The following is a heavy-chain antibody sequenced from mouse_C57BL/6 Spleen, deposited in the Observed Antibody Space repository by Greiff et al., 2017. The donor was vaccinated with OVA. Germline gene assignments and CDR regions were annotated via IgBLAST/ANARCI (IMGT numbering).Heavy chain of an antibody. CDR2: IYPGSGST. CDR1: GYTFTSYW. CDR3: ARPAQSPRSAMDY. D-gene: IGHD3-2*02. V-gene: IGHV1-55*01. Sequence: QVQLQQPGAELVKPGASVKMSCKASGYTFTSYWITWVKQRPGQGLEWIGDIYPGSGSTNYNEKFKSKATLTVDTSSSTAYMQLSSLTSEDSAVYYGARPAQSPRSAMDYWGQGTSVTVSS. J-gene: IGHJ4*01.